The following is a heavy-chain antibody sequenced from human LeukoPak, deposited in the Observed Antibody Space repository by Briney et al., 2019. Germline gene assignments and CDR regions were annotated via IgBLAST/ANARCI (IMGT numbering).Heavy chain of an antibody. Sequence: GASVKVSCKASGYTFTSYYMHWVRQAPGQGLEWMGTINPSGGSTSYAQKFQGRVTMTRDTSTSTVYMELSSLRSEDTAVYYCARGEAWIQLWSRADFDYWGQGTLVTVSS. CDR1: GYTFTSYY. D-gene: IGHD5-18*01. V-gene: IGHV1-46*01. CDR3: ARGEAWIQLWSRADFDY. CDR2: INPSGGST. J-gene: IGHJ4*02.